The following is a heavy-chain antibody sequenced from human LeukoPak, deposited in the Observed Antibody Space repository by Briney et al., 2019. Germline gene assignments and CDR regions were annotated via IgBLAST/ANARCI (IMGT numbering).Heavy chain of an antibody. Sequence: GGSLRLSCAASGFRFSNYPVTWVRQAPGKGLQWVSGITSDGVTFYADSVKGRFTISRDNAKNTVYLQMNSLRAEDTAVYYCAKGSSGYFDYWGQGTLVTVSS. V-gene: IGHV3-23*01. CDR1: GFRFSNYP. J-gene: IGHJ4*02. CDR2: ITSDGVT. D-gene: IGHD3-10*01. CDR3: AKGSSGYFDY.